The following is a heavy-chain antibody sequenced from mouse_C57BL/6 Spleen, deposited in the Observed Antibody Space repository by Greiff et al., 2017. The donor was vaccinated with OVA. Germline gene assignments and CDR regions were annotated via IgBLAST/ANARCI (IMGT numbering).Heavy chain of an antibody. D-gene: IGHD2-4*01. CDR2: IHPNSGST. Sequence: QVQLQQPGAELVKPGASVKLSCKASGYTFTSYWMHWVKQRPGQGLEWIGMIHPNSGSTNYNEKFKSKATLTVDKSSSTAYMRLSSLTSEDSSVYYCARSPIYYDYDVEFAYWGQGTLVTVSA. CDR3: ARSPIYYDYDVEFAY. V-gene: IGHV1-64*01. CDR1: GYTFTSYW. J-gene: IGHJ3*01.